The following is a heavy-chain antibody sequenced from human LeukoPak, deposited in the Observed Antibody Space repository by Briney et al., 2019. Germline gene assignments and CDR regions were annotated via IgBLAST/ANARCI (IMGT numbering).Heavy chain of an antibody. D-gene: IGHD5-18*01. Sequence: RTGESLKISCKGSGYSFTTYWIGLVRQMPGKGLEWMGIIYPGDSETRYSPSFQGQVTISADKSISTAYLQWSSLKASDTAVYYCVRSRGYSYGYSYYFDYWGQGTLVTVSS. CDR1: GYSFTTYW. CDR3: VRSRGYSYGYSYYFDY. V-gene: IGHV5-51*01. CDR2: IYPGDSET. J-gene: IGHJ4*02.